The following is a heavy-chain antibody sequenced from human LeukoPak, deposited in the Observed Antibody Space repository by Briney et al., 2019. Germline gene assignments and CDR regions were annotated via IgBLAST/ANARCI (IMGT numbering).Heavy chain of an antibody. CDR2: ISSSSSYV. Sequence: GGSLRLSCAASGFTFSSYSMNWVRQAPGKGLEWVSSISSSSSYVYYADSVKGRFTISRDNAKNSLYLQMNSLRAEDTAVYYCARAIGTDFDYWGQGTLVTVSS. CDR1: GFTFSSYS. CDR3: ARAIGTDFDY. D-gene: IGHD2-8*02. J-gene: IGHJ4*02. V-gene: IGHV3-21*01.